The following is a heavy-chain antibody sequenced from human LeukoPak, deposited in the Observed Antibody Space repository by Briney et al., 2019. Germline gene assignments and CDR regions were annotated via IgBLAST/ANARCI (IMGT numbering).Heavy chain of an antibody. CDR1: GFTFSTYN. CDR3: ATIAEIAAAGTF. D-gene: IGHD6-13*01. J-gene: IGHJ4*02. V-gene: IGHV3-21*01. CDR2: ITSSSSYI. Sequence: PGGSLRLSCAASGFTFSTYNMNWVRQAPGKGLEWVSSITSSSSYIYYADSVKGRFTISRDNAKNTLYLQMNSLRAEDTAVYYCATIAEIAAAGTFWGQGTLVTVSS.